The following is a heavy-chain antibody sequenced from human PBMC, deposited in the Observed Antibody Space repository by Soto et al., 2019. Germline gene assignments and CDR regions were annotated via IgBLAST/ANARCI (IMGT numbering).Heavy chain of an antibody. CDR3: AIRAYYYGSGTRRPNVFDY. D-gene: IGHD3-10*01. V-gene: IGHV4-39*01. J-gene: IGHJ4*02. Sequence: SETLSLTCTVSGGSISSSSYYWGWIRQPPGKGLEWIGSIYYSGSTYYNPSLKSRVTISVDTSKNQFSLKLSSVTAADTAVYYCAIRAYYYGSGTRRPNVFDYRGQGTRVTVSS. CDR2: IYYSGST. CDR1: GGSISSSSYY.